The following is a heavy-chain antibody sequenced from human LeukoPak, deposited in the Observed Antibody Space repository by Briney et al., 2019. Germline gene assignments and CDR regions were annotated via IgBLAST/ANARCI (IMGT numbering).Heavy chain of an antibody. V-gene: IGHV3-9*01. CDR2: ISWNSGAI. CDR1: GFTFDDYA. D-gene: IGHD3-22*01. J-gene: IGHJ4*02. CDR3: AKGTAYYYDSKPSDH. Sequence: GGSLRLSCAASGFTFDDYAMHWVRQAPGKGLEWVSGISWNSGAIGYADSVKGRFTTSRDNAKNSLYLQMNSLEPEDTALYYCAKGTAYYYDSKPSDHWGQGTLVTVSS.